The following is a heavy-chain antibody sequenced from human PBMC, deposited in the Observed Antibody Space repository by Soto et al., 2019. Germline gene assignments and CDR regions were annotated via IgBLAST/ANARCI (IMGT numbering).Heavy chain of an antibody. J-gene: IGHJ4*02. D-gene: IGHD3-22*01. V-gene: IGHV2-5*02. CDR2: IYWDDDK. CDR1: GFSLSTSGVG. Sequence: QITLKESGPTLVKPTQTLTLTCTFSGFSLSTSGVGVGWIRQPPGKALEWLALIYWDDDKRYSPSLKSRLTSXXHXSXXQVGLTMTTMDPVDTATYYCAHKPYDSSGYSLIDYWGQGTLVTVSS. CDR3: AHKPYDSSGYSLIDY.